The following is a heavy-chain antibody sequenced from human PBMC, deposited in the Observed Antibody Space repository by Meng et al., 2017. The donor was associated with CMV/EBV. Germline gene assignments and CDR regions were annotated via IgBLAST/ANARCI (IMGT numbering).Heavy chain of an antibody. Sequence: CAVSGGSISSSSWWSWVRQPPGKGLEWIGEIYHGGSTNYNPSLKSRVTISVDKSKNQFSLKLSSVTAADTAVYYCASEVGATTAFDYWGQGTLVTVSS. J-gene: IGHJ4*02. CDR2: IYHGGST. CDR3: ASEVGATTAFDY. CDR1: GGSISSSSW. V-gene: IGHV4-4*02. D-gene: IGHD1-26*01.